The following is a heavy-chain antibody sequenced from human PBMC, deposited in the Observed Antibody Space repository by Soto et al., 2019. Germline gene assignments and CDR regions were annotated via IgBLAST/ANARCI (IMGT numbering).Heavy chain of an antibody. V-gene: IGHV3-74*01. Sequence: GGSLRLSSAASGFTFSSDWMHWVGQAPGKGLVWVSRINTDGSGTTYADSVKGRFTISRDNAKNMVYLQMNSLRAEDTAVYYCGRDRPWPKPYFDYWGLGNMVTVSS. D-gene: IGHD6-6*01. CDR3: GRDRPWPKPYFDY. CDR1: GFTFSSDW. J-gene: IGHJ4*02. CDR2: INTDGSGT.